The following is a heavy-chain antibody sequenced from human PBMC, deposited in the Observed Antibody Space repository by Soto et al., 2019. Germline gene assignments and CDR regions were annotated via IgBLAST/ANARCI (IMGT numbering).Heavy chain of an antibody. D-gene: IGHD3-3*01. CDR3: ARGSSITIFGVVPQEYYCYDMDV. J-gene: IGHJ6*02. V-gene: IGHV1-2*06. Sequence: ASVKVSCKASGYTFNGTYMCWVRQAPGQGLEWMGRINPNSGGTNYAQKSQGRVTMTRDPSISTAYMELSRLRSDDTAMYYCARGSSITIFGVVPQEYYCYDMDVWG. CDR1: GYTFNGTY. CDR2: INPNSGGT.